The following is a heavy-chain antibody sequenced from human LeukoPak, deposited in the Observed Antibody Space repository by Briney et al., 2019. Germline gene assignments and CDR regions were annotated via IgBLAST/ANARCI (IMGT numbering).Heavy chain of an antibody. CDR3: ARAGLSIFGMITGNWFDP. J-gene: IGHJ5*02. CDR2: ISHSGST. D-gene: IGHD3-3*01. CDR1: GGSFSDYY. V-gene: IGHV4-34*01. Sequence: SETLSLTCSVYGGSFSDYYWSWIRQPPGKGLEWIGEISHSGSTKFNPSLKSRVTISVDTSRNQFSLNLTSVTAADTAVYYCARAGLSIFGMITGNWFDPWGQGTLVSVSS.